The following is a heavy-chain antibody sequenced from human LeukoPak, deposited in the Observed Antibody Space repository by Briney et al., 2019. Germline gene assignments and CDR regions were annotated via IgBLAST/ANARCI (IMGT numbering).Heavy chain of an antibody. Sequence: SETLSLTCTVSGGSISSSSYYWGWIRQPSGKGLEWIGSIYYSGSTYYNPSLKSRVTISVDTSKNQFSLKLSSVTAADTAVYYCARRGYYYELADYWGQGTLVTVSS. CDR3: ARRGYYYELADY. CDR1: GGSISSSSYY. D-gene: IGHD3-22*01. J-gene: IGHJ4*02. CDR2: IYYSGST. V-gene: IGHV4-39*01.